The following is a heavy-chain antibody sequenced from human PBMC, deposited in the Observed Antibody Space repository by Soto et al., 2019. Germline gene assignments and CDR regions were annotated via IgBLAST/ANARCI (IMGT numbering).Heavy chain of an antibody. V-gene: IGHV1-18*01. CDR3: ARDLKYPGIAAAGTDNWFDP. CDR2: ISAYNGNT. CDR1: GYTFTSYG. Sequence: GASVKVSCKASGYTFTSYGISWVRQAPGQGLEWMGWISAYNGNTNYAQKLQGRVTMTTDTSTSTAYMELRSLRSDDTAVYYCARDLKYPGIAAAGTDNWFDPWGQGTLVTVSS. J-gene: IGHJ5*02. D-gene: IGHD6-13*01.